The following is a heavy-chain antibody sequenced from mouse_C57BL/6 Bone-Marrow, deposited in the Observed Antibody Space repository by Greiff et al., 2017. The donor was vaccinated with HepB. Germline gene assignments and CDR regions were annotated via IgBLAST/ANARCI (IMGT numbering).Heavy chain of an antibody. CDR3: VRHYDHYYAMDY. V-gene: IGHV10-1*01. Sequence: EVQLVESGGGLVQPKGSLKLSCAASGFSFNTYAMNWVRQAPGKGLEWVARIRSKSNNYATYYAESVKDRFTNSRDDSESMLYLQMNNLKTEDTAIYSCVRHYDHYYAMDYWGKGTSVTVSS. CDR1: GFSFNTYA. D-gene: IGHD2-12*01. CDR2: IRSKSNNYAT. J-gene: IGHJ4*01.